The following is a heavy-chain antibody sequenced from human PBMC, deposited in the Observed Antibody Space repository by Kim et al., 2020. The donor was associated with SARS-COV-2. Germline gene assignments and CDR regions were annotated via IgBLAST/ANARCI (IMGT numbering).Heavy chain of an antibody. CDR1: GFTFSSYW. Sequence: GGSLRLSCAASGFTFSSYWMSWVRQAPGQGLEWVANIKQAESEKYYVYSVKGRFTISSDNAKNSLYLQMNSLSAEATAVYYCEGDRDYVWGSYRPWYFDYWVQGGLLAVSS. D-gene: IGHD3-16*02. J-gene: IGHJ4*02. CDR3: EGDRDYVWGSYRPWYFDY. CDR2: IKQAESEK. V-gene: IGHV3-7*01.